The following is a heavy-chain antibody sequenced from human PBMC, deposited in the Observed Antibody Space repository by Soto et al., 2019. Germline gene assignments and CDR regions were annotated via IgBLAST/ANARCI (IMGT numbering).Heavy chain of an antibody. D-gene: IGHD2-8*01. CDR3: VGEGVMGGGGNWFDP. J-gene: IGHJ5*02. CDR2: ISAYNGNT. V-gene: IGHV1-18*04. CDR1: GDTFISYG. Sequence: ASVPVSCKAAGDTFISYGISWGRRGPGQGLEGLGWISAYNGNTKYAQKLQGSVTMTTDASTSTAYMELRSLRSDDTAVYYCVGEGVMGGGGNWFDPWGQGTLVTVSS.